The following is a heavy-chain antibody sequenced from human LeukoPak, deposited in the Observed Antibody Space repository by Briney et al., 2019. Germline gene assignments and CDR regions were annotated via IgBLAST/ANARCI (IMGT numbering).Heavy chain of an antibody. CDR2: IYYSGST. D-gene: IGHD5-24*01. CDR1: GGYISSYY. V-gene: IGHV4-59*01. CDR3: ARDTDGYNPDY. J-gene: IGHJ4*02. Sequence: SETLSLTCTVSGGYISSYYWSWIRLPPGKGLEWIGYIYYSGSTNYNPSLKSRVTISVDSSKNQFSLKLSSVTAADTAVYYCARDTDGYNPDYWGQGTLVTVSS.